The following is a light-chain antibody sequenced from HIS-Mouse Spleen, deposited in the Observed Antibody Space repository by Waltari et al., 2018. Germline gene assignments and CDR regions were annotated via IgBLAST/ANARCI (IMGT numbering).Light chain of an antibody. CDR3: QSYDSSNLV. J-gene: IGLJ3*02. Sequence: NFMLTQPHSVSESPGKTVTISCTRSRGSISSNYVQWYQQRPGSAPTTVIYEDNQRPSGVPDRFSGSIDSSSNSASLTISGLKTEDEADYYCQSYDSSNLVFGGGTKLTVL. CDR1: RGSISSNY. CDR2: EDN. V-gene: IGLV6-57*04.